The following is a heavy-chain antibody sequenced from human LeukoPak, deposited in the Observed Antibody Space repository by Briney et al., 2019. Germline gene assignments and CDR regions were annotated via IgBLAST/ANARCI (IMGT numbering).Heavy chain of an antibody. CDR3: ARFYLATTSYSSGWDDAFDI. D-gene: IGHD6-19*01. Sequence: WASVKVSCKASGYTFTSYGINWVRQAPGQGLEWMGWISAYNGNTNYAQKLQGRVTMTTDTSTSTAYMELRSLRSDDTAAYYCARFYLATTSYSSGWDDAFDIWGQGTMVTVSS. V-gene: IGHV1-18*01. CDR1: GYTFTSYG. J-gene: IGHJ3*02. CDR2: ISAYNGNT.